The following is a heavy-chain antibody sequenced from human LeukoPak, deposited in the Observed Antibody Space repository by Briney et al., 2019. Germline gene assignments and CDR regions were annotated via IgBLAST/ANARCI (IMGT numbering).Heavy chain of an antibody. J-gene: IGHJ4*02. Sequence: PGGSLRLSCAASGFTFSSYGMHWVRQAPGKGLEWVAFIRYDGSNKYYADSVKGRFTISRDNSKNTLYLQMNSLRAEDTAVYFCASGGRQLPQFDYWGQGTLVTVSS. CDR2: IRYDGSNK. CDR3: ASGGRQLPQFDY. D-gene: IGHD2-15*01. V-gene: IGHV3-30*02. CDR1: GFTFSSYG.